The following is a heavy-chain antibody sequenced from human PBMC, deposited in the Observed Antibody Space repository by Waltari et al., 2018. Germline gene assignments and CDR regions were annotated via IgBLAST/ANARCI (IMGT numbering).Heavy chain of an antibody. D-gene: IGHD3-22*01. Sequence: QVQLQESGPGLVKPSETLSLTCTVSGGSISSYYWSWIRQTAGQGLEGIGRIYTRGSTNDNPARKMRVAMSVDTSKNQFSLKLSAVTAADTAVYYCAKDWRRYYYDSSGTNAFDIWGQGTMVTVSS. CDR1: GGSISSYY. CDR3: AKDWRRYYYDSSGTNAFDI. V-gene: IGHV4-4*07. CDR2: IYTRGST. J-gene: IGHJ3*02.